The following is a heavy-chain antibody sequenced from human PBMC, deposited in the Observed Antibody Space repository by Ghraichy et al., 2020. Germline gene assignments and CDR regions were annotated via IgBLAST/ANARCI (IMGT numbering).Heavy chain of an antibody. Sequence: LSLTCAASGFTFSSYAMSWVRQAPGKGLEWVSAISGSGGSTYYADSVKGRFTISRDNSKNTLYLQMNSLRAEDTAVYYCAKLLGDYVYRYFDYWGQGTLVTVSS. CDR3: AKLLGDYVYRYFDY. V-gene: IGHV3-23*01. CDR2: ISGSGGST. CDR1: GFTFSSYA. J-gene: IGHJ4*02. D-gene: IGHD4-17*01.